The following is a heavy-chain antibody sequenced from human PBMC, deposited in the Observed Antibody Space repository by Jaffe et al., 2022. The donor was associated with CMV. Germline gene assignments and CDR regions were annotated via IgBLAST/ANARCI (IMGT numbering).Heavy chain of an antibody. CDR3: ARSIVGALGTGLGSFDF. CDR2: IYYTEST. CDR1: GGSIGTYY. J-gene: IGHJ3*01. D-gene: IGHD1-26*01. Sequence: QVQLQESGPGLVKPSETLSLTCSVSGGSIGTYYWSWIRQPPGKGLEWIGYIYYTESTKYNPSLKSRVTMSVDTSKNKFSLRLSSVTAADTAVYYCARSIVGALGTGLGSFDFWGHGTMVTVSS. V-gene: IGHV4-59*01.